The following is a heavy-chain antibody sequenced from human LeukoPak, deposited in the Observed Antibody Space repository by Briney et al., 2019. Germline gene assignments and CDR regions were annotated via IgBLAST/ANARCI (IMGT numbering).Heavy chain of an antibody. V-gene: IGHV4-59*01. CDR3: ARGRYSSSWRKTNYYYMDV. D-gene: IGHD6-13*01. J-gene: IGHJ6*03. CDR2: IYYSGST. Sequence: MASENLSLTCTVSGGSISSYYWSWIRQPPGKGLEWIGYIYYSGSTNYNPSLKSRVTISVDTSKYQFFLKLSSVTAADTAVYYCARGRYSSSWRKTNYYYMDVWGKGTTVTVSS. CDR1: GGSISSYY.